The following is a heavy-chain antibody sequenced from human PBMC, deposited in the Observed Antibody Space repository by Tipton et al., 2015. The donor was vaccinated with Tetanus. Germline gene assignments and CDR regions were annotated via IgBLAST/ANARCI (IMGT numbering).Heavy chain of an antibody. CDR3: ARAHCTDGVCNFDF. CDR1: GYIFNNYW. V-gene: IGHV5-51*01. J-gene: IGHJ4*02. CDR2: IYPGDSDT. Sequence: LVQSGGEVKKPGESLKISCKGSGYIFNNYWIGWVRQKPGKGLEWMWIIYPGDSDTRYSPSFQGQVTISVDKSINTACLQWSSLKASDTSMFYCARAHCTDGVCNFDFWGQGALVTVAS. D-gene: IGHD2-8*01.